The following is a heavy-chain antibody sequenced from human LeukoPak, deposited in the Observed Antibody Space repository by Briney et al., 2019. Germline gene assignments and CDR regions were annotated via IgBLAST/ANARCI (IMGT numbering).Heavy chain of an antibody. J-gene: IGHJ4*02. Sequence: SQTLSLTCTVSGGSISSGSYYWSWIRQPAGKGLEWIGRIYTSGSTNYNPSLKSRVTISVDTSKNQFSLKLSSVTAADTAVYYCASERIAACVYFDYWGQGTLVTVSS. V-gene: IGHV4-61*02. D-gene: IGHD6-6*01. CDR2: IYTSGST. CDR3: ASERIAACVYFDY. CDR1: GGSISSGSYY.